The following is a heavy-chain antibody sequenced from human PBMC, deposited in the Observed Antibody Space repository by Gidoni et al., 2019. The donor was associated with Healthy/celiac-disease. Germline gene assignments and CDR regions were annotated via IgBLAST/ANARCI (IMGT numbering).Heavy chain of an antibody. D-gene: IGHD3-10*01. J-gene: IGHJ4*02. CDR1: GGSFSGYS. CDR3: ARSRRYYYGSGSRFDY. CDR2: IKNSGST. V-gene: IGHV4-34*01. Sequence: QVQLQQWGAGLLKPSETLSLTCAVYGGSFSGYSWSWIRQPPGKGLEWIGEIKNSGSTNYTPSLKSRVTISVDTSKNQFSLKLSSVTAADTAVYYGARSRRYYYGSGSRFDYWGQGTLVTVSS.